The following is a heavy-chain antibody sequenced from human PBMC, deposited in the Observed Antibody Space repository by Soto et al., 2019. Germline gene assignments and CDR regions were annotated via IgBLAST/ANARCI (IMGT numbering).Heavy chain of an antibody. CDR3: MKDPDYDFWSGYSSE. V-gene: IGHV3-64D*06. CDR2: ISSNGGST. CDR1: GFTFSSYA. D-gene: IGHD3-3*01. Sequence: PGGSLRLSCSASGFTFSSYAMHWVRQAPGNGLEYVSAISSNGGSTYYADSVKGRFTISRDNSKNTLYLQMSSLRAEDTAVYYCMKDPDYDFWSGYSSEWGQGTLVTVSS. J-gene: IGHJ4*02.